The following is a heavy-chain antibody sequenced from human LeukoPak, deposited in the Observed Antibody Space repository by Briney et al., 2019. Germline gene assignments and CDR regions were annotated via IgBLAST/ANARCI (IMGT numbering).Heavy chain of an antibody. V-gene: IGHV4-59*08. CDR1: GGSISSYY. J-gene: IGHJ5*02. Sequence: SETLSLTCTVSGGSISSYYWSWIRQPPGKGLEWIGYIYYSGSTNYNPSLKSRVTISVDTSKNQFSLKLTSVTAADTAVYYCVRPKLNWKDSRWFDPWGQGTLVTVSS. D-gene: IGHD1-1*01. CDR2: IYYSGST. CDR3: VRPKLNWKDSRWFDP.